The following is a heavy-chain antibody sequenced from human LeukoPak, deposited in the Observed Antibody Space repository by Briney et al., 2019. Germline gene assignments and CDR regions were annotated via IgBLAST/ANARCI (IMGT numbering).Heavy chain of an antibody. Sequence: ASVKVSCKAPGYTFTGYYMHWVRQAPGQGLEWMGWINPNSGGTNYAQKFQGRVTMTRDTSISTAYMELSRLRSDDTAVYYCARDEILWFRELLGYWGQGTLVTVSS. J-gene: IGHJ4*02. D-gene: IGHD3-10*01. V-gene: IGHV1-2*02. CDR2: INPNSGGT. CDR1: GYTFTGYY. CDR3: ARDEILWFRELLGY.